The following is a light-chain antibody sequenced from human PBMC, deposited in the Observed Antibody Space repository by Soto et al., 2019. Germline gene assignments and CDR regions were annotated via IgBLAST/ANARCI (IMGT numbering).Light chain of an antibody. CDR2: GAS. CDR1: QSVSSN. V-gene: IGKV3-15*01. Sequence: EIVMTQSPATLSVSPGERAFLSCRASQSVSSNLAWYQQKPGQAPRLLIYGASTRATGIPARFSGSGSGTEFTLTISSLQSEDFAVYYCQQYNNWPYTFGQGTKLEFK. J-gene: IGKJ2*01. CDR3: QQYNNWPYT.